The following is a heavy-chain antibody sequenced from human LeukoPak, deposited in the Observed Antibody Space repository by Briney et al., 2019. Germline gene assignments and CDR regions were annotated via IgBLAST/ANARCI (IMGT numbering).Heavy chain of an antibody. D-gene: IGHD5-12*01. J-gene: IGHJ4*02. CDR2: INPNSGGT. Sequence: ASVKVSCKASGYTFTGCYMHWVRQAPGQGLEWMGWINPNSGGTNYAQKFQGRVTMTRDTSISTAYMELSRLRSDDTAVYYCATEIIGYSGYDFDYWGQGTLVTVSS. CDR3: ATEIIGYSGYDFDY. CDR1: GYTFTGCY. V-gene: IGHV1-2*02.